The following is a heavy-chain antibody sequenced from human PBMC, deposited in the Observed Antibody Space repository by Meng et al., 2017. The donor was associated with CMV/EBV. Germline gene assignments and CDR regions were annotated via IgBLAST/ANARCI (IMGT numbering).Heavy chain of an antibody. D-gene: IGHD1-26*01. CDR2: INHSGST. Sequence: VQRQQWGAGLLKPSETLSLTCAVYGGSFSGYDWSWIRQPPGKGLEWIGEINHSGSTNYNPSLKSRVTISVDTSKNQFSLKLSSVTAADTAVYYCARGVGGWFDPWGQGTLVTVSS. V-gene: IGHV4-34*01. CDR1: GGSFSGYD. CDR3: ARGVGGWFDP. J-gene: IGHJ5*02.